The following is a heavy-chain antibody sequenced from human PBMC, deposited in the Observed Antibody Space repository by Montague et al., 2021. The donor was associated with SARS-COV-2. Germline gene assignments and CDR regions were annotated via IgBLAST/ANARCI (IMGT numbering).Heavy chain of an antibody. D-gene: IGHD3-22*01. CDR3: ARTVVSRSAGIFQH. Sequence: SETLSLTCTVSGGSFSRSDYHWGWIRQSPGKGLEWIVSFYYTGTAYYNPSLKSRVDISVDTTRNQFSLRLSSVTAADTAVYYCARTVVSRSAGIFQHWGQGTLVTVSS. J-gene: IGHJ1*01. V-gene: IGHV4-39*01. CDR2: FYYTGTA. CDR1: GGSFSRSDYH.